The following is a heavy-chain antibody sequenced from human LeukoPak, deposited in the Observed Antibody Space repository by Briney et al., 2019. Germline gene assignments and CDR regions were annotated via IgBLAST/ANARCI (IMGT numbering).Heavy chain of an antibody. CDR2: IYYSGLT. CDR1: GGSISSYY. CDR3: ARWDSSAWLYDF. Sequence: PSETLSLTCTVSGGSISSYYWSWIRQPPGKALEWIAYIYYSGLTNYNPSLKSRVTISVDTSKNQFSLKLSSVTAADTAVYYCARWDSSAWLYDFWGQGTLVTVSS. V-gene: IGHV4-59*08. D-gene: IGHD6-19*01. J-gene: IGHJ4*02.